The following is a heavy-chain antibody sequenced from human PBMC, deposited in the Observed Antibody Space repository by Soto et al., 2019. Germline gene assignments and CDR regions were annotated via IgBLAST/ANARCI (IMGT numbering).Heavy chain of an antibody. D-gene: IGHD1-26*01. CDR3: ARDSDSGRSSFLLEY. Sequence: QVQLVESGGGVVQPGRSLRLSCVVSGFTFSTYGMHWVRQAPGKGLEWVAVISFDGSNKYYADSVKGRFTISRDNSKNTLYLQMNSLRAEDTAVYYCARDSDSGRSSFLLEYWGQVTLVTVSS. J-gene: IGHJ4*02. CDR1: GFTFSTYG. CDR2: ISFDGSNK. V-gene: IGHV3-30*19.